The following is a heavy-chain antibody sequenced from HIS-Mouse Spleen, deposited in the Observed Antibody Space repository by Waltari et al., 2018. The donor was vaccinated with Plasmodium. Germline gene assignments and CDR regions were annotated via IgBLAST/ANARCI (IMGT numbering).Heavy chain of an antibody. J-gene: IGHJ1*01. Sequence: QVQLVQSGAEVKKPGASVKVSCKASGYTFTGYYMHWVRQAPGQGLVWMGWINPNSGGTNYAQKFQGRVTRTRDTSISTAYMELSRLRSDDTAVYYCARVLGYKAAAGTFVEYFQHWGQGTLVTVSS. CDR1: GYTFTGYY. CDR2: INPNSGGT. D-gene: IGHD6-13*01. V-gene: IGHV1-2*02. CDR3: ARVLGYKAAAGTFVEYFQH.